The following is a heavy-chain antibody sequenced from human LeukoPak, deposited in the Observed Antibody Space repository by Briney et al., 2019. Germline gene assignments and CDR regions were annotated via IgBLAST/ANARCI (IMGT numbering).Heavy chain of an antibody. CDR3: ARHVNRGIVVVIREPPYYMDV. CDR1: GGSISSSSYY. Sequence: SETLSLTCTVSGGSISSSSYYWGWIRQPPGKGLEWIGSIYYSGSTYYNPSPKSRVTISVDTSKNQFSLKLSSVTAADTAVYYCARHVNRGIVVVIREPPYYMDVWGKGTTVTVSS. J-gene: IGHJ6*03. D-gene: IGHD3-22*01. CDR2: IYYSGST. V-gene: IGHV4-39*01.